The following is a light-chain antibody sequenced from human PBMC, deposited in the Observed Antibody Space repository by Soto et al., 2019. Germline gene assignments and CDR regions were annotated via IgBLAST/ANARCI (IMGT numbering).Light chain of an antibody. V-gene: IGLV2-14*01. J-gene: IGLJ1*01. CDR3: NSHTSSTRDV. CDR2: EVS. CDR1: SSDVGGYNY. Sequence: QSVLTQPASVSGSPGQSITISCTGTSSDVGGYNYVSWYQQHPGKAPKLMIYEVSNRPSGVSNRFSGSKSGNTASLTISGLQAEDEADYYCNSHTSSTRDVFGTGTKLTVL.